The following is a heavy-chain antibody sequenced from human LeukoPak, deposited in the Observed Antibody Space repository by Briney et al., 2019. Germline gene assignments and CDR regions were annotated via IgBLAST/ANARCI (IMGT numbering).Heavy chain of an antibody. V-gene: IGHV4-59*11. D-gene: IGHD3-10*01. Sequence: SETLSLTCTVSGGSISNHCWSWIRQPPGKGLEWIGYIYYSGSTSYNPSLKSRVTISVDTPKNQFSLKLSSMTAADTAVYYCARDEGSGSYPYYYGMDVWSQGTTVTVSS. CDR3: ARDEGSGSYPYYYGMDV. CDR1: GGSISNHC. J-gene: IGHJ6*02. CDR2: IYYSGST.